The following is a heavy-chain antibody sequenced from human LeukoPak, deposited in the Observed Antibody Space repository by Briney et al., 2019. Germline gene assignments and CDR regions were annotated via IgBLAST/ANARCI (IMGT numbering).Heavy chain of an antibody. V-gene: IGHV3-7*01. CDR2: INQYGSER. CDR1: GFTFSSHW. CDR3: ARDHVVDGLVFDY. J-gene: IGHJ4*02. Sequence: QSGGSLRLSCAASGFTFSSHWMSWVRQAPGKGLGWVANINQYGSERNYVDSVKGRFTISRDNAKSSLYLQMNSLRAEDTAIYYCARDHVVDGLVFDYWGQGTLVTVSS. D-gene: IGHD2-15*01.